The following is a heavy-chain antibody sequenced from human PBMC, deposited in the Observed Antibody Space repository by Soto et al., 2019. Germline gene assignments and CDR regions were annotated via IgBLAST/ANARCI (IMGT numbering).Heavy chain of an antibody. CDR1: GYTFTSYG. CDR2: ISAYNGNT. CDR3: ARGTTVETGNS. V-gene: IGHV1-18*01. D-gene: IGHD4-17*01. Sequence: QFQLVQSGAEGKKPGASVKVSCKASGYTFTSYGISWVRQAPGQGLEWMGWISAYNGNTNYAQKLQGGVTMTTGTSTSRAYMELRRQRSDDTAVYYCARGTTVETGNSWGQGTLVSVSS. J-gene: IGHJ4*02.